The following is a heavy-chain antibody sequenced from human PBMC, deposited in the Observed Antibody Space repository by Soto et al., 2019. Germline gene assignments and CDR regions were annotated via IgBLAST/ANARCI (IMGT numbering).Heavy chain of an antibody. Sequence: LSLTCAVYGGSFSGYYWSWIRQPPGKGLEWIGEINHSGSTNYNPSLKSRVTISVDTSKNQFSLKLSSVTAADTAVYYCARGSKMTTVTTFALVNGGFDPWGQGTLVTVSS. CDR1: GGSFSGYY. CDR3: ARGSKMTTVTTFALVNGGFDP. D-gene: IGHD4-17*01. CDR2: INHSGST. J-gene: IGHJ5*02. V-gene: IGHV4-34*01.